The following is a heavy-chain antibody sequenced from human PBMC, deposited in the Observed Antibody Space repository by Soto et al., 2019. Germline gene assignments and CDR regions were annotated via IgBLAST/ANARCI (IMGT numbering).Heavy chain of an antibody. CDR1: GGTFSSYA. D-gene: IGHD2-8*01. CDR2: IIPIFGTA. V-gene: IGHV1-69*01. CDR3: ARESEDIVLMVYAISGAFDI. J-gene: IGHJ3*02. Sequence: QVQLVQSGAEVKKPGSSVKVSCKASGGTFSSYAISWVRQAPGQGLEWMGGIIPIFGTANYAQKFQGRVKIAADESTSTAYMELSSLRSEDTAVYYCARESEDIVLMVYAISGAFDIWCQGTMVTVSS.